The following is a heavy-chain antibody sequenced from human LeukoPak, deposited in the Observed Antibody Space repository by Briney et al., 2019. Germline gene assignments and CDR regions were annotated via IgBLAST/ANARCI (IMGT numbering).Heavy chain of an antibody. CDR3: ARVGNYAVIDY. Sequence: SQTLSLTCATSGESVSSNSAAWNWISQSPSRGLEWLGRTYYRSKWYNDYAGSVKSRITINPDTSKNQFSLQLNSVTPEDTAVYYCARVGNYAVIDYWGQGTLVTVSS. D-gene: IGHD1-7*01. CDR2: TYYRSKWYN. CDR1: GESVSSNSAA. J-gene: IGHJ4*02. V-gene: IGHV6-1*01.